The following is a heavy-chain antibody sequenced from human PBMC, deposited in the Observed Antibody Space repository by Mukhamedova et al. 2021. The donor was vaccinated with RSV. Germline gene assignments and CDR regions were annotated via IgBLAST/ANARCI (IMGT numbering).Heavy chain of an antibody. Sequence: AEYMGGRSTISRDNSKNTVFLQMNSLRAEATAVYFCARIPVAGSRGNYVESWGQGTQVTVSS. V-gene: IGHV3-53*01. D-gene: IGHD3-16*01. CDR3: ARIPVAGSRGNYVES. J-gene: IGHJ4*02.